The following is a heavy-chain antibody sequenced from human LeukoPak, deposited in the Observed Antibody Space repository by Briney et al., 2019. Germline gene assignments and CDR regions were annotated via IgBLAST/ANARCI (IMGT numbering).Heavy chain of an antibody. J-gene: IGHJ6*02. V-gene: IGHV1-69*13. CDR1: GYTFTSYY. CDR3: VKGGYCTTSVFPKPYYYYYGMDV. CDR2: FIPIFGTA. D-gene: IGHD2-8*01. Sequence: ASVKVSCKASGYTFTSYYMHWVRQSPGQGLEWMGGFIPIFGTANYAQKCQGRVTITADESTSTAYMELSSRRSENTAVYHSVKGGYCTTSVFPKPYYYYYGMDVWGQGTTVTVSS.